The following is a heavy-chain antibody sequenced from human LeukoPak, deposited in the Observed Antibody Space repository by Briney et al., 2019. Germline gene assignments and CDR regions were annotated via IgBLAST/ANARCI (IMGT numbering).Heavy chain of an antibody. CDR1: GYTFTDYP. J-gene: IGHJ4*02. D-gene: IGHD5-24*01. Sequence: GASVKVSCKTSGYTFTDYPMHWVRQAPGQRLEWMGWINGVHGNTQFSQKFRDRVSITRDTSASTTYMEMHSLRSEDTAVYYCARGRDPDFWGQGTLVTVSS. V-gene: IGHV1-3*01. CDR3: ARGRDPDF. CDR2: INGVHGNT.